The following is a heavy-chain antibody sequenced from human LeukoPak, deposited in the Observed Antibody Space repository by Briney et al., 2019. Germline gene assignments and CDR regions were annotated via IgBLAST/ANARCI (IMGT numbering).Heavy chain of an antibody. CDR2: ISYDGSNK. J-gene: IGHJ4*02. Sequence: GGSLRLSCAASGFTFSSYAMHWVRQAPGKGLEWVAVISYDGSNKYYADSVKGRFTISRDNSKNTLYLQMNSLRAEDTAVYYCARDPMPYGDGYYFDYWGQGTLVTASS. CDR3: ARDPMPYGDGYYFDY. D-gene: IGHD4-17*01. CDR1: GFTFSSYA. V-gene: IGHV3-30*04.